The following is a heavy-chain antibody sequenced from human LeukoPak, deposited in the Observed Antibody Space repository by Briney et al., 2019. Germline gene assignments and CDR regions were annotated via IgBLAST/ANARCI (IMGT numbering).Heavy chain of an antibody. Sequence: GGSLRLYCAASGFTFSSYSMNWVRQAPGKGLEWVSSISSSSSYIYYADSVKGRFTISRDNAKDSLYLQMNGLRAEDTAVYYCARDWVNDSSGYYFDYWGQGTLVTVSS. CDR1: GFTFSSYS. J-gene: IGHJ4*02. CDR2: ISSSSSYI. CDR3: ARDWVNDSSGYYFDY. D-gene: IGHD3-22*01. V-gene: IGHV3-21*01.